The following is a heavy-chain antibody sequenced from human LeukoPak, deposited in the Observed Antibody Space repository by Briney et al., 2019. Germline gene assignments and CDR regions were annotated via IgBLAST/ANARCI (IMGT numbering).Heavy chain of an antibody. CDR2: IDRSGGST. J-gene: IGHJ4*02. Sequence: PGGSLRLSCAASGFTFSSDAMSWVRQAPGKGLEWVSVIDRSGGSTWYADSVQGRSTISRDNSENTLYLQMNSLRAEDTAVYYCAKAHNFDYWGQGTLVTVSS. CDR3: AKAHNFDY. CDR1: GFTFSSDA. V-gene: IGHV3-23*01.